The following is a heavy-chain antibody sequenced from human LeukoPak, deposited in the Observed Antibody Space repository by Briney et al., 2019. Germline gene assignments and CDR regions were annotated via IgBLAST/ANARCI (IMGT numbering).Heavy chain of an antibody. D-gene: IGHD2-15*01. V-gene: IGHV3-48*03. Sequence: PGGSLRLSRAASGFTFSSYEMNWVRQAPGKGLEWVSYISSSGSTIYYADSVKGRFTISRDNAKNSLYLQMNSLRAEDTAVYYCARDSGGPPPRAFDIWGQGTMVTVSS. CDR3: ARDSGGPPPRAFDI. J-gene: IGHJ3*02. CDR2: ISSSGSTI. CDR1: GFTFSSYE.